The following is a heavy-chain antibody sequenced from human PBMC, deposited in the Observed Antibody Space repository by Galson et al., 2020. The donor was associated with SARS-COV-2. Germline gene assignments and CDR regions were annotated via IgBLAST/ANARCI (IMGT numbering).Heavy chain of an antibody. V-gene: IGHV3-23*01. D-gene: IGHD6-13*01. J-gene: IGHJ4*02. CDR3: AKYCLAASGYCFDY. CDR2: ISSSGRST. Sequence: GGSLRLSCAASGFTFTSHAMSWVRQAPGRGLEWVSSISSSGRSTYYGDSVKGRFTISRDNSKNTLYLQMNSLRTEDTAVYYCAKYCLAASGYCFDYWGQGTLATVSS. CDR1: GFTFTSHA.